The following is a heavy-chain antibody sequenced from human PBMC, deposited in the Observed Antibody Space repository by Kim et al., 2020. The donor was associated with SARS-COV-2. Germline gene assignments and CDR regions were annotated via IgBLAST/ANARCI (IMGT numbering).Heavy chain of an antibody. CDR2: IDPGDSYT. CDR1: GYSFTTYW. Sequence: GESLKISCKGSGYSFTTYWISWVRQVPGKGLEWMGRIDPGDSYTNYSPSFQGHVTISSDKSISTAYLQWSSLKASDTAMYYCVRQGRIGSGSPDYWGQGTLVTVSS. V-gene: IGHV5-10-1*01. D-gene: IGHD6-19*01. J-gene: IGHJ4*02. CDR3: VRQGRIGSGSPDY.